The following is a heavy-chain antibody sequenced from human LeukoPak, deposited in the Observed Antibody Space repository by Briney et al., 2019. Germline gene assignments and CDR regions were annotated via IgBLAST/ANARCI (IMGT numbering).Heavy chain of an antibody. J-gene: IGHJ5*01. CDR3: ARSVGLDS. Sequence: GGSLRPSCAASGFTLSTYTMNWVRQAPGKGLEWVSSITSSSSHMYYADSVKGRFTISRDNAENSLHLQMNSLRAEDTAIYYCARSVGLDSWGQGTLVTVSS. CDR1: GFTLSTYT. D-gene: IGHD1-26*01. V-gene: IGHV3-21*01. CDR2: ITSSSSHM.